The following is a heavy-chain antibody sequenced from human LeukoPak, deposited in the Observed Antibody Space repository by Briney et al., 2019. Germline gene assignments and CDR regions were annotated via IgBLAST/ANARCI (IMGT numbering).Heavy chain of an antibody. CDR1: GFTFSSYW. J-gene: IGHJ3*02. CDR3: ARDRSDILTGYNDAFDI. V-gene: IGHV3-7*01. Sequence: GGSLRLSCADSGFTFSSYWMSWVRLAPGKGLEWVANIKQDGSEKYYVDSVKGRFTISRDNAKNSLYLQMNSLRAEDTAVYYCARDRSDILTGYNDAFDIWGQGTMVTVSS. CDR2: IKQDGSEK. D-gene: IGHD3-9*01.